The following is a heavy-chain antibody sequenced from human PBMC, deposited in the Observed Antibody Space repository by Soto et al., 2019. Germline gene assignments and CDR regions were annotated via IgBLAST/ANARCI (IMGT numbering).Heavy chain of an antibody. Sequence: SETLSLTCTVSGGSISSSSYYWGWIRQPPGKGLEWIGSIYYSGSTYYNPSLKSRVTISVDTSKNQFSLKLSSVTAADTAVYYCARLPFTIFGVVNYYYYGMDVWGQGTTVTVSS. CDR3: ARLPFTIFGVVNYYYYGMDV. V-gene: IGHV4-39*01. CDR1: GGSISSSSYY. D-gene: IGHD3-3*01. J-gene: IGHJ6*02. CDR2: IYYSGST.